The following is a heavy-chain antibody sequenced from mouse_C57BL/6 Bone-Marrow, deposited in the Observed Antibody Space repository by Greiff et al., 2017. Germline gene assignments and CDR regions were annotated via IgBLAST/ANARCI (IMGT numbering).Heavy chain of an antibody. Sequence: EVKLQQSGPVLVKPGASVKMSCKASGYTFTDYYMNWVKQSHGKSLEWIGVINPYNGGTSYNQKFKGKAKLTVDKSSSTAYMELNSLTSGDSAVYYCASRDGYCVWFAYWGQGTLVTVSA. V-gene: IGHV1-19*01. CDR2: INPYNGGT. CDR3: ASRDGYCVWFAY. CDR1: GYTFTDYY. J-gene: IGHJ3*01. D-gene: IGHD2-3*01.